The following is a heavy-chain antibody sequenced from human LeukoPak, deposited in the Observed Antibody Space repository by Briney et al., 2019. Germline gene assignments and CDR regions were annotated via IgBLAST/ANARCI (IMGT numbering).Heavy chain of an antibody. CDR2: IMQDGSDK. J-gene: IGHJ4*02. D-gene: IGHD3-22*01. CDR1: GFTFSRYW. CDR3: ARDYYYDSSGEVPEAPHFAY. V-gene: IGHV3-7*01. Sequence: GGALRLSWAASGFTFSRYWMSWVRQAPGKGLEWGANIMQDGSDKYYVDSVKGRFTISRDNAQNSVYLQMASLRAEDTAVYYCARDYYYDSSGEVPEAPHFAYWGQGTLVTVSS.